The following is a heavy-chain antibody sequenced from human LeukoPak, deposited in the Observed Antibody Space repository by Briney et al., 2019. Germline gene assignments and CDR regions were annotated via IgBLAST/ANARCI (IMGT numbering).Heavy chain of an antibody. D-gene: IGHD3-22*01. J-gene: IGHJ3*02. Sequence: PSQTLSLTRTVSGGSISSGSYYWSWIRQPAGKGLEWIGRIYTSGSTNYNPSLKSRVTISVDTSKNQFSLKLSSVTAADTAVYYCASTSLDTYYYDSSGPGKRARGAFDIWGQGTMVTVSS. CDR3: ASTSLDTYYYDSSGPGKRARGAFDI. V-gene: IGHV4-61*02. CDR1: GGSISSGSYY. CDR2: IYTSGST.